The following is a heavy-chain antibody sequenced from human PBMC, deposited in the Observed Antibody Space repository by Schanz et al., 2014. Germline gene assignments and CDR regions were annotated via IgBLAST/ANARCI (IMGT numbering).Heavy chain of an antibody. V-gene: IGHV3-23*04. D-gene: IGHD2-21*02. CDR1: GFIFSSYA. J-gene: IGHJ5*02. CDR3: VKAVTLLSPSPPPP. CDR2: ISTGGGNT. Sequence: EVQLVESGGGLVQPGGSLTLSCAASGFIFSSYAMTWVRQAPGKGLEWVSAISTGGGNTYYTDSVKGRFTISRDNSRIPLYLQIFLLPSSPSSLSYCVKAVTLLSPSPPPPW.